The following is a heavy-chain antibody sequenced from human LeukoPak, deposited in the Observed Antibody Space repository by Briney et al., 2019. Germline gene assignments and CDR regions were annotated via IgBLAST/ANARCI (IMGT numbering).Heavy chain of an antibody. CDR2: ISGGGGNT. J-gene: IGHJ4*02. Sequence: GGSLRLSCAASGFTFSSYAMSWVRQAPGKGLEWVSVISGGGGNTYYADSVKGQFTISRDNSKNTLYLQMNSLRAEDTAVYYCAKAPGVGAVYYFDCWGQGTLVTVSS. D-gene: IGHD1-26*01. CDR1: GFTFSSYA. CDR3: AKAPGVGAVYYFDC. V-gene: IGHV3-23*01.